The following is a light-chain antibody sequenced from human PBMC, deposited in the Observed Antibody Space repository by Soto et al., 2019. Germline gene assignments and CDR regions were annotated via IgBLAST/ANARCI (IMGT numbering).Light chain of an antibody. J-gene: IGKJ3*01. V-gene: IGKV3-15*01. Sequence: EIVMTQSPATLSVSPGERATLSCRASQSVSSNLAWYQQKPRQAPRLLIYGASTRATGIPARFSGSGSGTEFTLTISSLQSEDFAVYYCQQYNNWPRVTFGPGTKVDIK. CDR1: QSVSSN. CDR3: QQYNNWPRVT. CDR2: GAS.